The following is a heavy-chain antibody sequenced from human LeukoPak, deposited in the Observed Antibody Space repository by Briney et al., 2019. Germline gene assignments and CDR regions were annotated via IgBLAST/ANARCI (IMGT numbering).Heavy chain of an antibody. Sequence: NPSETLSLTCAVYGGSFSGYYWSWIRQPPGKGLEWIGEINHSGSTNYNPSLKSRVTISVDTSKNQFSLKLSSVTAADTAVYYCARRRGTMIVVVITTFDYWGQGTLVTVSS. CDR3: ARRRGTMIVVVITTFDY. CDR2: INHSGST. V-gene: IGHV4-34*01. D-gene: IGHD3-22*01. J-gene: IGHJ4*02. CDR1: GGSFSGYY.